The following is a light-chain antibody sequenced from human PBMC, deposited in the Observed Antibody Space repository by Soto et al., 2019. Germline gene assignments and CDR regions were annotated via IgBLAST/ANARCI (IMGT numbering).Light chain of an antibody. CDR1: QTIVTW. J-gene: IGKJ2*01. Sequence: DVQMTQSPSTLSASIGNTFTITCLASQTIVTWLAWYQQKPGSPPKRPLYMASILESGVPSRFSGRGSGTELTLTLRGLQPDDLGTYCCTQYNSYTKTSGEGTKLDI. V-gene: IGKV1-5*03. CDR3: TQYNSYTKT. CDR2: MAS.